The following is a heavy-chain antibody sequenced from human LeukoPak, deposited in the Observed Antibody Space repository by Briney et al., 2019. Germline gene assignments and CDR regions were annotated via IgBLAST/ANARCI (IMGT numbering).Heavy chain of an antibody. Sequence: SSVKVSCKPSGSSFTGYYLHWVRHAPGQGFDCTGWINPASGATKLAQKFQGRVVLTTVTSITTAYMKLSGLRSDDTAVYFCAIGIVLVAVPIAVPPYFDYWGQGTLVTVSS. CDR2: INPASGAT. CDR1: GSSFTGYY. CDR3: AIGIVLVAVPIAVPPYFDY. V-gene: IGHV1-2*02. D-gene: IGHD5-12*01. J-gene: IGHJ4*02.